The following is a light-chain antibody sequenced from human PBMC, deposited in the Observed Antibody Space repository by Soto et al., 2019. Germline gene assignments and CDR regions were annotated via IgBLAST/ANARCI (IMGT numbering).Light chain of an antibody. CDR1: QSISSW. Sequence: DIKMTPSPSTLSASVGDRVTIPCRASQSISSWLAWYQQKPGKAPKLLIYDASSLESGVPSRFSGSGSGTEFTLTISSLQPEDFATYYCQQLNSYPLTFGGGTKVDIK. CDR3: QQLNSYPLT. V-gene: IGKV1-5*01. J-gene: IGKJ4*01. CDR2: DAS.